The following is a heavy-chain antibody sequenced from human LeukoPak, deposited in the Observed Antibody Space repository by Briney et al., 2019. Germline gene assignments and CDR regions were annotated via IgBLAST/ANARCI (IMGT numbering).Heavy chain of an antibody. V-gene: IGHV4-59*01. Sequence: PSETLSLTCTVSGGSISSYYWSWIRQPPGKGLEWIGYIYYSGSTNYNPSLKSRVTISVDTSKNQFSLKLSSVTAADTAVYYCARVSSSWPYYYYYYMDVWGKGTTVTVSS. CDR1: GGSISSYY. J-gene: IGHJ6*03. CDR2: IYYSGST. D-gene: IGHD6-13*01. CDR3: ARVSSSWPYYYYYYMDV.